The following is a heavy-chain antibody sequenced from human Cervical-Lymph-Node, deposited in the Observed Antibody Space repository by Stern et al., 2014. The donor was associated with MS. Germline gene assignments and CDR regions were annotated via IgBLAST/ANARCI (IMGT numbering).Heavy chain of an antibody. CDR3: SKQGL. V-gene: IGHV3-30*18. CDR2: IAYDGTKK. CDR1: GFNFNNSG. Sequence: VQLVESGGGVVQPGKSLRLSCVGSGFNFNNSGIHWVRQAPGKGLELVAAIAYDGTKKFYADSVKGRFTISRDNSRNILYLQINSLKGDDTAVYFCSKQGLWGQGTLVTVSS. J-gene: IGHJ4*02.